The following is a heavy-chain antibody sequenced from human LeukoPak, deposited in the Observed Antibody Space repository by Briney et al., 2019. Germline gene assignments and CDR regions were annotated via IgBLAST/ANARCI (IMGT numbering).Heavy chain of an antibody. V-gene: IGHV1-18*01. CDR1: GYSFTSYA. J-gene: IGHJ2*01. Sequence: ASVKLSCKASGYSFTSYAFTWVRQAPGQGLEWMGRITGDNGDTMYAQIFQGRVTMSTDTATNTVYLELRNLRSDDTAMYYCARISARLGFTTTGRFWYFDLWGRGTLVTVSS. CDR2: ITGDNGDT. CDR3: ARISARLGFTTTGRFWYFDL. D-gene: IGHD1-1*01.